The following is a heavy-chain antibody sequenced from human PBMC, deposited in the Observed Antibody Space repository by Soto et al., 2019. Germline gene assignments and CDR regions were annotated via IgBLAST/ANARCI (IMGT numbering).Heavy chain of an antibody. CDR2: IYYSGST. V-gene: IGHV4-30-4*01. Sequence: QVQLQESGPGLVKPSQTLSLTCTVSGGSISSGDYYWSWIRQPPGKGLEWIGYIYYSGSTYYNPSLKSRVTISGDTSKNQFSLKLNSVTAADTAVYHCASVWYSGRRMDYWGQGTLVTVSS. J-gene: IGHJ4*02. CDR1: GGSISSGDYY. CDR3: ASVWYSGRRMDY. D-gene: IGHD3-16*01.